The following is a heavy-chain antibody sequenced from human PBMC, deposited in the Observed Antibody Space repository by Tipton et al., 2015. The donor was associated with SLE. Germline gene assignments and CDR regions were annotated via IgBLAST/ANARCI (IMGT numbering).Heavy chain of an antibody. V-gene: IGHV4-4*02. D-gene: IGHD2-21*01. J-gene: IGHJ4*02. CDR1: GDSISSRKW. CDR3: ASGLLPFLYYFDY. CDR2: VYHTGNT. Sequence: TLSLTCAVSGDSISSRKWWTWVRQSPGKGLEWIGEVYHTGNTNCNPSLKSRVTISLDKSKNQFSLDLSPVTAADTAVYYCASGLLPFLYYFDYWGQGTLVTVSS.